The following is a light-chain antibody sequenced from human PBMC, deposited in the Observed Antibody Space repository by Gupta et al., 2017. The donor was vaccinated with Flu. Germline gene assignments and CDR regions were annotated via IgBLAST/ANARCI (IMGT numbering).Light chain of an antibody. CDR2: VNSDGTH. CDR3: QRGDTGSYAV. J-gene: IGLJ2*01. CDR1: RGHSIYA. Sequence: QLFLTQSPSASASPAASVRLTCTLSRGHSIYAIEWHQQQPGKGPRYLMMVNSDGTHNKKYGIPDRFSGSSSGAERYLTISIHQADDEADYYGQRGDTGSYAVFGGGTKLTV. V-gene: IGLV4-69*01.